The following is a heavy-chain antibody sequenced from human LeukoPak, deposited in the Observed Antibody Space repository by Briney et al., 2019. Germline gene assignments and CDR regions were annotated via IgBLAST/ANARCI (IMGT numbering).Heavy chain of an antibody. D-gene: IGHD3-10*01. CDR2: FDPEDGET. CDR1: GYTLTELS. Sequence: AASVEVSCTVSGYTLTELSMHWVRQAPGKGLEWMGGFDPEDGETIYAQKFQGRVTMTEDTSTDTAYMELSSLRSEDTAEYYCATESRRITMVRGVLNSYPSFDIWGQGTMVTVSS. V-gene: IGHV1-24*01. J-gene: IGHJ3*02. CDR3: ATESRRITMVRGVLNSYPSFDI.